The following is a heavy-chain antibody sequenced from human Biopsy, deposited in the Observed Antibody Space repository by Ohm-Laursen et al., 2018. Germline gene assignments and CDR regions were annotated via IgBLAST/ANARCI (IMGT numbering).Heavy chain of an antibody. CDR2: ISGSGAHT. Sequence: GSLRLSCTASGFNFDSYAMTWVRQAPGRGLECVSVISGSGAHTYYADSVKGRFTISRDNSKNTLYLQMNSLRVEDTAVYYCARDSSGTARAGGMDVWGQGTTVTVSS. CDR1: GFNFDSYA. J-gene: IGHJ6*02. V-gene: IGHV3-23*01. D-gene: IGHD6-6*01. CDR3: ARDSSGTARAGGMDV.